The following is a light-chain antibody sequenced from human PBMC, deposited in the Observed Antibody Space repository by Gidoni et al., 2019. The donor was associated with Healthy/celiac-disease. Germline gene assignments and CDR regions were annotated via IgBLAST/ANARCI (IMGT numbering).Light chain of an antibody. CDR1: QSVSSTY. CDR2: GAS. V-gene: IGKV3-20*01. CDR3: QQYGSSPQT. J-gene: IGKJ1*01. Sequence: EIVLTQSPGTLSLSPGERATLSCRASQSVSSTYLAWYQQKPVQAPRLLIYGASSRATGIPDRFSGSGSGTDFTLTISRLEPEDFAVYYCQQYGSSPQTFXXXTKVEIK.